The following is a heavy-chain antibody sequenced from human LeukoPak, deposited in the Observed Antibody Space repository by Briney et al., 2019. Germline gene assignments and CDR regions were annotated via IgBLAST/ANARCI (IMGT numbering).Heavy chain of an antibody. Sequence: GESLKISCKGSGYSFTNYWIGWVRQMPGKGLEWMGIIHPGDSDTRYSPSFQGPVAISADKSISTACLQWSSLEASDTAMYYCARRVAAAGTHTYFDYWGQGTLVTVSS. CDR2: IHPGDSDT. CDR1: GYSFTNYW. J-gene: IGHJ4*02. D-gene: IGHD6-13*01. CDR3: ARRVAAAGTHTYFDY. V-gene: IGHV5-51*01.